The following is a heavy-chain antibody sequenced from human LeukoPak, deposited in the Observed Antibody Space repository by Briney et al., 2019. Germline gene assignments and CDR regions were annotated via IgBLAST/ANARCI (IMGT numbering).Heavy chain of an antibody. CDR3: ARVAYYYCSGRQYGMDV. V-gene: IGHV3-11*01. D-gene: IGHD3-10*01. CDR2: ISSSGSTI. CDR1: GFSFNKYW. Sequence: GGSLRLSCEASGFSFNKYWMTWVRQAPGKGLEWVSYISSSGSTIYYADSVKGRFTISRDNAKNSLYLQMNSLRAEDTAVYYWARVAYYYCSGRQYGMDVWGQGTTVTVSS. J-gene: IGHJ6*02.